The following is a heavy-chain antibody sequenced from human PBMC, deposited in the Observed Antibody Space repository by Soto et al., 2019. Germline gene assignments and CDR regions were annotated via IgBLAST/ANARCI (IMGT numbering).Heavy chain of an antibody. CDR2: INQDGSEK. CDR1: GVTLSGYW. V-gene: IGHV3-7*03. D-gene: IGHD3-9*01. Sequence: GGSLRLSCGASGVTLSGYWMTWVRQAPGKGLEWVANINQDGSEKYYVDSVKGRFTISRDNAKNTLYLQMNSLRAEDTAVYYCAKDPYYDILTGYYPSWFDSWGQGTLVTVSS. CDR3: AKDPYYDILTGYYPSWFDS. J-gene: IGHJ5*01.